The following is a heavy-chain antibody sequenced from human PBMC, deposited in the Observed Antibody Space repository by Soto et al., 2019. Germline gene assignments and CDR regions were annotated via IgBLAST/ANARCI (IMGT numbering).Heavy chain of an antibody. J-gene: IGHJ4*02. CDR1: GDSISSGDYY. CDR3: ARDFKRYSSSPAPLEY. Sequence: QVQLQESGPELVQPSQTLSLTCTVSGDSISSGDYYWSWVRQSPGKGLEWIGCIYYSGTTYYNPSPETRLTMSVDTSKNQFPLRLSSVTAADTAMYFCARDFKRYSSSPAPLEYWGQGTLVTVSS. V-gene: IGHV4-30-4*01. D-gene: IGHD6-6*01. CDR2: IYYSGTT.